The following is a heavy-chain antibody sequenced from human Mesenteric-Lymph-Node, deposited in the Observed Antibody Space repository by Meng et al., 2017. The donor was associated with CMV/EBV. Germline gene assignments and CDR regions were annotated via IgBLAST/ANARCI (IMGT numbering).Heavy chain of an antibody. CDR1: GFTFSSYA. J-gene: IGHJ4*02. CDR3: ANLKGYYYDSSGPYYFDY. V-gene: IGHV3-23*01. CDR2: ISGSGGST. Sequence: GGSLRLSCAASGFTFSSYAMSWVRQAPGKGLEWVSAISGSGGSTYHADSVKGRFTISRDNSKNTLYLQMNSLRAEDTAVYYCANLKGYYYDSSGPYYFDYWGQGTLVTVSS. D-gene: IGHD3-22*01.